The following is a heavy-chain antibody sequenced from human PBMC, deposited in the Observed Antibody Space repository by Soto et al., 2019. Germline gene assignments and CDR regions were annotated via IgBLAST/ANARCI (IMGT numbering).Heavy chain of an antibody. CDR1: GFTFSSND. D-gene: IGHD3-22*01. CDR2: IYSGGST. V-gene: IGHV3-53*01. J-gene: IGHJ3*01. Sequence: EVQLVESGGGLIQPGGSLRLSCAASGFTFSSNDMNWVRQAPGKGLGWVSLIYSGGSTYYADSVKGRFTISRDNSKNTLYPQMSSLRAEDTAVYSCATRPLLPGAPWGQGTMVTVSS. CDR3: ATRPLLPGAP.